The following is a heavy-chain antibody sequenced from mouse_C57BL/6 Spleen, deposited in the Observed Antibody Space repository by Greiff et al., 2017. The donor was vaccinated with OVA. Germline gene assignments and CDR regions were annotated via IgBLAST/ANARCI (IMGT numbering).Heavy chain of an antibody. CDR2: IYPGDGDT. CDR1: GYAFSSYW. V-gene: IGHV1-80*01. J-gene: IGHJ2*01. D-gene: IGHD4-1*01. Sequence: QVQLQQSGAELVKPGASVKISCKASGYAFSSYWMNWVKQRPGKGLEWIGQIYPGDGDTNYNGKFKGKATLTADKSSSTAYMQLSSLTSEDSAVYFCARSVNWDYFDYWGQGTTLTVSS. CDR3: ARSVNWDYFDY.